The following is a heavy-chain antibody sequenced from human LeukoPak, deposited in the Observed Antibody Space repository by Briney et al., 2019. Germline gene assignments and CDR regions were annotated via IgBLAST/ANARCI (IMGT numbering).Heavy chain of an antibody. J-gene: IGHJ5*02. CDR1: GFTFSSYG. Sequence: PGRSLRLSCAASGFTFSSYGMHWVRQAPGKGLEWVAVIWYDGSNKYYADSVKGRFTISRDNSKNTLYLQMDSLRAEDTAVYYCARDLYQLLSGWFDPWGQGTLVTVSS. D-gene: IGHD2-2*01. CDR3: ARDLYQLLSGWFDP. CDR2: IWYDGSNK. V-gene: IGHV3-33*01.